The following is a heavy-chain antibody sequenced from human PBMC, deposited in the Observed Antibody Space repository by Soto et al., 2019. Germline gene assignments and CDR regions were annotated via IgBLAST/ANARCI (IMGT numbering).Heavy chain of an antibody. CDR1: GFTFRSYS. J-gene: IGHJ4*02. D-gene: IGHD6-6*01. CDR3: ARDGSSSLDY. V-gene: IGHV3-30*03. CDR2: ISYDGSNK. Sequence: VQLVESGGGLVKPGESLRLSCAASGFTFRSYSMNWVRQAPGKGLEWVAVISYDGSNKYYADSVKGRFTISRDNSKHTLYMKMNSLRAEDTAVYYCARDGSSSLDYWGQGTLVTVSS.